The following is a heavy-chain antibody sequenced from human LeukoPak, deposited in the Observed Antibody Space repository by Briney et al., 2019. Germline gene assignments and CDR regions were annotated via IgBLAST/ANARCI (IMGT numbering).Heavy chain of an antibody. CDR2: IYYSGST. J-gene: IGHJ4*02. CDR3: AARIVATSNFDY. D-gene: IGHD5-12*01. CDR1: GGSISSGGYY. Sequence: SETLSLTCTVSGGSISSGGYYWSWIRQHPGKGPEWIGYIYYSGSTYYNPSLKSRVTISVDTSKNQFSLKLSSVTAADTAVYYCAARIVATSNFDYWGQGTLVTVSS. V-gene: IGHV4-31*03.